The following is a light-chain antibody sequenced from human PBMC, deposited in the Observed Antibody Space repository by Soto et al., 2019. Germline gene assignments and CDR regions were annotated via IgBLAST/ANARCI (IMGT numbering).Light chain of an antibody. V-gene: IGKV1-5*03. J-gene: IGKJ1*01. CDR3: QQYQTYSRT. Sequence: DIQMTQSPSTLSASIGDRIIITCRASQSINTWLAWYQQKPGEAPKLLIYDGSTLARGVPSRFSGSGSETELTLTISRLQPDDFATFYCQQYQTYSRTFGQGTKVEV. CDR2: DGS. CDR1: QSINTW.